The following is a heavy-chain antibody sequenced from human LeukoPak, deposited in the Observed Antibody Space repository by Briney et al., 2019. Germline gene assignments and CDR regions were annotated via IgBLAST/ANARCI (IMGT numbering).Heavy chain of an antibody. J-gene: IGHJ4*02. CDR1: GYTFTSYG. CDR2: ISAYNGNT. Sequence: ASVKVSCKASGYTFTSYGISWVRQAPGQGLEWMGWISAYNGNTNYAQKLQGRVTMTTDISTSTAYMELRSLRSDDTAVYYCARDNSAAAGNEIDYWGQGTLVTVSS. CDR3: ARDNSAAAGNEIDY. D-gene: IGHD6-13*01. V-gene: IGHV1-18*01.